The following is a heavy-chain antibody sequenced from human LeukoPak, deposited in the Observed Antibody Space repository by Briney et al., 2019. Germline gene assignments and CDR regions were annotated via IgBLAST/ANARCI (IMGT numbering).Heavy chain of an antibody. V-gene: IGHV4-61*02. J-gene: IGHJ4*02. Sequence: PSETLSLTCTVSGGSISSGSYYWSWIRQPAGKGLEWIGRIYTSGSTNYNPSLKSRVTISVDTSKNQFSLKLSSVTAADTAVYYCAREARRGYCSSTSCYPFVWGQGTLVTVSS. CDR2: IYTSGST. D-gene: IGHD2-2*01. CDR1: GGSISSGSYY. CDR3: AREARRGYCSSTSCYPFV.